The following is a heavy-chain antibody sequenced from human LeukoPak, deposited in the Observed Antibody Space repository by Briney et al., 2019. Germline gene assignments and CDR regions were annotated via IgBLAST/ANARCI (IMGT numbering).Heavy chain of an antibody. D-gene: IGHD2-15*01. CDR1: GFTVSSNY. CDR3: AKDMLDIVVVVAATPYYYYGMDV. CDR2: ISYDGSNK. Sequence: PGGSLRLSCAASGFTVSSNYMSWVRQAPGKGLEWVAVISYDGSNKYYADSVKGRFTISRDNSKNTLYLQMNSLRAEDTAVYYCAKDMLDIVVVVAATPYYYYGMDVWGQGTTVTVSS. J-gene: IGHJ6*02. V-gene: IGHV3-30*18.